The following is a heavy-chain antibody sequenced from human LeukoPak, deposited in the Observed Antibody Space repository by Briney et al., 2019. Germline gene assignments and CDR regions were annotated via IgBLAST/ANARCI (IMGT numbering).Heavy chain of an antibody. J-gene: IGHJ4*02. CDR1: GDSVTSDRAA. V-gene: IGHV6-1*01. CDR2: TYYRSKWYN. D-gene: IGHD1-26*01. Sequence: SQTLSLTCAISGDSVTSDRAAWNWIRQSPSRGLEWLGRTYYRSKWYNDYTFSVKSRITINPDTSKNQFSLKLSSVTAADTAVYYCARGLGSPTPNQYFDYWGQGTLVTVSS. CDR3: ARGLGSPTPNQYFDY.